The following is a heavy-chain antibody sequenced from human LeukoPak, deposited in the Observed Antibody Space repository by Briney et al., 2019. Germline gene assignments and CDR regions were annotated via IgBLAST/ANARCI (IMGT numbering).Heavy chain of an antibody. D-gene: IGHD3-9*01. CDR1: GFTFSISA. Sequence: GGSPRLSCAASGFTFSISAMSWVRQAPGKGLEWVSGISDSGGSTFYADSVKGRFTISRDNSKNILYLQMNSLRADDTAVYYCAKVSESNYDILTGYYTPYYLDYWGQGTLVTVSS. CDR2: ISDSGGST. V-gene: IGHV3-23*01. CDR3: AKVSESNYDILTGYYTPYYLDY. J-gene: IGHJ4*02.